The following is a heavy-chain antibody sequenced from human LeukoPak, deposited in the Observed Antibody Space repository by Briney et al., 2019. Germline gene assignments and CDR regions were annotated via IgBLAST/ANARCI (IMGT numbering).Heavy chain of an antibody. V-gene: IGHV4-59*01. J-gene: IGHJ3*02. CDR1: GGSFSGYY. CDR2: IYYSGST. Sequence: SETLSLTCAVYGGSFSGYYWSWIRQPPGKGLEWIGYIYYSGSTNYNPSLKSRVTISVDTSKNQFSLKLSSVTAADTAVYYCARTYYYDSSGYWIDAFDIWGQGTMVTVSS. CDR3: ARTYYYDSSGYWIDAFDI. D-gene: IGHD3-22*01.